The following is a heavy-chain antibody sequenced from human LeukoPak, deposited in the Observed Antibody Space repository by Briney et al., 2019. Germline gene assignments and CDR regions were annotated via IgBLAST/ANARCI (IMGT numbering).Heavy chain of an antibody. V-gene: IGHV1-69*13. D-gene: IGHD3-10*01. CDR1: GGTFSSYA. Sequence: ASVKVSCKASGGTFSSYAISWVRQAPGQGLERMGGIIPIFGTANYAQKFQGRVTITADESTSTAYMELSSLRSEDTAVYYCASALYYYGSGSYSTGRRFDPWGQGTLVTVSS. CDR2: IIPIFGTA. CDR3: ASALYYYGSGSYSTGRRFDP. J-gene: IGHJ5*02.